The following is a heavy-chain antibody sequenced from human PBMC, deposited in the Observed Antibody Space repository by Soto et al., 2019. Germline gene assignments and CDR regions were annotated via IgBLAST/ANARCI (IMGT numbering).Heavy chain of an antibody. CDR2: INAGNGNT. V-gene: IGHV1-3*01. D-gene: IGHD6-6*01. CDR3: ASRGIAARPFDY. Sequence: ASVKVSCKASGYTFTSYAMRWVRQAPGQRLEWMGWINAGNGNTKYSQKFQGRVTITRDTSASTAYMELSSLRSEDTAVYYCASRGIAARPFDYWGQGTLVTVSS. CDR1: GYTFTSYA. J-gene: IGHJ4*02.